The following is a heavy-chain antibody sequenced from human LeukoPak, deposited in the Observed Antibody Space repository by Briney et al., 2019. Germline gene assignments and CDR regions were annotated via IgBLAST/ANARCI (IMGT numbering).Heavy chain of an antibody. V-gene: IGHV3-23*01. CDR3: AKGGQHIVVVTALYYFDY. CDR1: GFTFSSYA. J-gene: IGHJ4*02. D-gene: IGHD2-21*02. Sequence: GGSLRLSCAASGFTFSSYAMSWVRQAPGKGLEWASAISGSGGSTYYADSVKGRFTISRDNSKNTLYLQMNSLRAEDTAVYYCAKGGQHIVVVTALYYFDYWGQGTLVTVSS. CDR2: ISGSGGST.